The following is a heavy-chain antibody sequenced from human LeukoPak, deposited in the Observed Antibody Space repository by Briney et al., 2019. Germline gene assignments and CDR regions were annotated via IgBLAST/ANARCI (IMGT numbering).Heavy chain of an antibody. D-gene: IGHD4/OR15-4a*01. J-gene: IGHJ5*02. CDR1: GDSITSGGFY. CDR2: VYYSGST. CDR3: ARRDYAAWFDP. Sequence: PSETLSLTCNVSGDSITSGGFYWAWIRQSPGKGLEWIGNVYYSGSTQCNPSLRGRVSISMDMTKNQFSLNLNSVSVTDTAIYYCARRDYAAWFDPWGQGTLVTVSS. V-gene: IGHV4-39*01.